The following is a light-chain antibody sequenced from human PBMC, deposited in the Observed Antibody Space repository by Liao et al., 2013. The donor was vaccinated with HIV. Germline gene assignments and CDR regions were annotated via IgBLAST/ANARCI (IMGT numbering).Light chain of an antibody. V-gene: IGLV3-1*01. CDR3: QAWDSNTVV. CDR2: QDS. Sequence: SYELTQTPSVSVSPGQTASITCSGDKLGDKYACWYQQKPGQSPVLVIYQDSKRPSGIPERFSGSNSGNKASLTISGTQALDEADYYCQAWDSNTVVFGGGTKLTV. J-gene: IGLJ2*01. CDR1: KLGDKY.